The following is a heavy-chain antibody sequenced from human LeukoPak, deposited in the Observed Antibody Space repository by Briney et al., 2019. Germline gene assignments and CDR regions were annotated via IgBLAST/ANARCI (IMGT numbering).Heavy chain of an antibody. Sequence: PGGSLRLSCVASGLTISDYWMHWVRQVPGKGLVWVSRINNDGSSTRYAESVKGRFTISKDNAKNTLYLQMNSLRAEDTAVYYCARKLGVVIGDYWGQGTLVTVSS. J-gene: IGHJ4*02. CDR3: ARKLGVVIGDY. CDR1: GLTISDYW. V-gene: IGHV3-74*01. D-gene: IGHD3-3*01. CDR2: INNDGSST.